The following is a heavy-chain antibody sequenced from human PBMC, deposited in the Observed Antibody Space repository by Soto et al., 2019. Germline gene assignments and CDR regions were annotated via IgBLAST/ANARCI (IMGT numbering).Heavy chain of an antibody. Sequence: QVQLQESGPGLVKPSETLSLTCTVSGDSVSNGNSYWSWIRQPPGKGLEWIGYTYYSGSTNYNPSLKSRVTISVDTSKNQFSLRLSSVTAADMAVYYCARGGAYYYYYGMDVWGQGTTVTVSS. V-gene: IGHV4-61*01. CDR1: GDSVSNGNSY. CDR3: ARGGAYYYYYGMDV. J-gene: IGHJ6*02. CDR2: TYYSGST.